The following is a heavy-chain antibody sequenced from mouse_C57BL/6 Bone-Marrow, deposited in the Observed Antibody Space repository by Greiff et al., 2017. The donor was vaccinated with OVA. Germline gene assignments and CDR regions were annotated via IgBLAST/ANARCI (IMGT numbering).Heavy chain of an antibody. Sequence: EVQGVESGGGLVQPGGSLKLSCAASGFTFSDYYMYWVRQTPEKRLEWVAYISNGGGSTYYPDTVKGRFTISRDNAKNTLYLQMSRLKSEDTAMYYCARWGEMDYWGQGTSVTVSS. V-gene: IGHV5-12*01. CDR3: ARWGEMDY. CDR1: GFTFSDYY. CDR2: ISNGGGST. J-gene: IGHJ4*01.